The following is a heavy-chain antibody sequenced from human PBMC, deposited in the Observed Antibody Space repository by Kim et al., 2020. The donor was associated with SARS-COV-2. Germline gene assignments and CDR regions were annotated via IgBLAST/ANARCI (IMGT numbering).Heavy chain of an antibody. CDR3: ASHPGYCSGGSCYFDY. D-gene: IGHD2-15*01. CDR1: GGSISSYY. CDR2: IYYSGST. J-gene: IGHJ4*02. Sequence: SETLSLTCTVSGGSISSYYWSWIRQPPGKGLEWIGYIYYSGSTYYNPSLKSRVTISVDTSKNQFSLKLSSVTAADTAVYYCASHPGYCSGGSCYFDYWGQGTLGTVSS. V-gene: IGHV4-59*08.